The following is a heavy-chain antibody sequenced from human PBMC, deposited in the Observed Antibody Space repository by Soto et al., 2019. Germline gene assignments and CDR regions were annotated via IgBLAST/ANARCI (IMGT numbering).Heavy chain of an antibody. D-gene: IGHD6-19*01. V-gene: IGHV1-69*01. CDR3: ARDGIAVAGARWGGMDA. J-gene: IGHJ6*02. Sequence: QVQLVQSGAEVKKPGSSVKVSCNASGGTFSSYAISWVRQAPGQGLEWMGGIIPIFGTANYAQKFQGRVTITADESTSTAYMELSSLRSEDTAVYYCARDGIAVAGARWGGMDAWGQGTTVTVSS. CDR1: GGTFSSYA. CDR2: IIPIFGTA.